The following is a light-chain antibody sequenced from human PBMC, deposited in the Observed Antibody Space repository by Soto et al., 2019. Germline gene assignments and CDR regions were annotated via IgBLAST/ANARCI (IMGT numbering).Light chain of an antibody. J-gene: IGKJ4*01. Sequence: DIQVTQSPSSVSASVGDRVTITCRTSQGLVNWLAWYQQKPGKAPKLLIHAASNSQSGVPSRFSGSGSGTDFTLTISSLQPEDFATYYCQQTSSFPLTFGGGTKVEIK. V-gene: IGKV1-12*01. CDR3: QQTSSFPLT. CDR2: AAS. CDR1: QGLVNW.